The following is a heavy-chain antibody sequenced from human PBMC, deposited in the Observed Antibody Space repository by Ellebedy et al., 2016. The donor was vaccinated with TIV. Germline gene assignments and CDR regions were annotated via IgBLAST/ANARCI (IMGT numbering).Heavy chain of an antibody. V-gene: IGHV1-58*02. Sequence: AASVTVSCKTSGFSFVNSGMQWLRQARGQRLEWIGWIVVGSGNTNYAQNFQERVTITWDMSTSTTYMELSSLRSEDTAVYYCATDLRSSSFYDYWGQGTLVTVSS. D-gene: IGHD6-6*01. CDR2: IVVGSGNT. CDR3: ATDLRSSSFYDY. J-gene: IGHJ4*02. CDR1: GFSFVNSG.